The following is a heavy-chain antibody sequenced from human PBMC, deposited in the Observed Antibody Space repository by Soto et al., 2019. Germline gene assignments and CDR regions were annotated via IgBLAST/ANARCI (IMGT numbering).Heavy chain of an antibody. CDR3: ARMGGYEGSDY. D-gene: IGHD5-12*01. V-gene: IGHV1-8*01. Sequence: ASVKVSCKASGYTFANYDINWVRQATGQGLEWMGWMNPNTGNTAYAQKFQGRVTMTTDTSMTTAYMELSSLRSEDTAVYYCARMGGYEGSDYWGQGTLVTVSS. J-gene: IGHJ4*02. CDR1: GYTFANYD. CDR2: MNPNTGNT.